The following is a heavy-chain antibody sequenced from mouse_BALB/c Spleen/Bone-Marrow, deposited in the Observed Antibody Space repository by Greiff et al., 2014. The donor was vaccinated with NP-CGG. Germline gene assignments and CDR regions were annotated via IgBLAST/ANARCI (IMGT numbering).Heavy chain of an antibody. CDR2: IDPANGNT. Sequence: VHVKQSGAELVKPGASVKLSCTAYGFNIKDTYMHWVKQRPEQGLEWIGRIDPANGNTKYDPKFQGKATITADTSSNTAYLQLSSLTSEDTAVYYCAAYYYGSSYGFAYWGQGTLVTVSA. CDR1: GFNIKDTY. D-gene: IGHD1-1*01. V-gene: IGHV14-3*02. J-gene: IGHJ3*01. CDR3: AAYYYGSSYGFAY.